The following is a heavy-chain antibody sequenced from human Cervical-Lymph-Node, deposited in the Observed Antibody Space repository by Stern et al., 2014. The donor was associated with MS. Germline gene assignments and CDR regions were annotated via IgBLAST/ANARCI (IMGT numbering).Heavy chain of an antibody. CDR2: LHASGAT. D-gene: IGHD1-26*01. CDR1: GASISSGTSY. Sequence: QVQLQESGPGLVKPSQTLSLTCTVSGASISSGTSYWSWIRQPAGGGLEWIGRLHASGATYYNPSLKSQVPISGDTSKNQFSLNLNSVTAADTAVYYCARGHWELLGNNYFDSWGQGTLVTVSS. J-gene: IGHJ4*02. CDR3: ARGHWELLGNNYFDS. V-gene: IGHV4-61*02.